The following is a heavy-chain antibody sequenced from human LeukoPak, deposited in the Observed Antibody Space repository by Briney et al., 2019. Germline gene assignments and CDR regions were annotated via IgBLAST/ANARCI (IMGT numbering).Heavy chain of an antibody. CDR3: ARWNPYDSSGCYYAFDY. CDR2: VSYSGST. CDR1: GGSISVYY. V-gene: IGHV4-59*01. J-gene: IGHJ4*02. D-gene: IGHD3-22*01. Sequence: SETLSLTCTVSGGSISVYYWSWIRQPPGKGLEWIGYVSYSGSTNYNPCVKSRVTMSVGTSKNQVSLKLRSVTTADTAVYYCARWNPYDSSGCYYAFDYWGQGTLVTVSS.